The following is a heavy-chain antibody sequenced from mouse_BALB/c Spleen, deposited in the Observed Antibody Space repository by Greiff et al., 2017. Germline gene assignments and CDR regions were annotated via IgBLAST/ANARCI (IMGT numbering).Heavy chain of an antibody. CDR1: GYSFTGYY. J-gene: IGHJ1*01. Sequence: EVQLQESGPELVKPGASVKISCKASGYSFTGYYMHWVKQSHVKSLEWIGRINPYNGATSYNQNFKDKASLTVDKSSSTAYMELHSLTSEDSAVYYCARTTVVDWYFDVWGAGTTVTVSS. V-gene: IGHV1-31*01. CDR3: ARTTVVDWYFDV. CDR2: INPYNGAT. D-gene: IGHD1-1*01.